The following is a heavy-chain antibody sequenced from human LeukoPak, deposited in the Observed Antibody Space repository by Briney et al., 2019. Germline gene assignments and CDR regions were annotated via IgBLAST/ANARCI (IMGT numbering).Heavy chain of an antibody. CDR1: GGSISSGSYY. D-gene: IGHD2-15*01. Sequence: SETLSLTCTVSGGSISSGSYYWSWIRQPAGKGLEWIGRIYTSGSTNYNPSLKSRVTISVDTSKNQFSLKLSSVTAADTAVYYCARGSLVVVVAATGSYYYYYYMDVWGKGTTVTVSS. J-gene: IGHJ6*03. CDR2: IYTSGST. V-gene: IGHV4-61*02. CDR3: ARGSLVVVVAATGSYYYYYYMDV.